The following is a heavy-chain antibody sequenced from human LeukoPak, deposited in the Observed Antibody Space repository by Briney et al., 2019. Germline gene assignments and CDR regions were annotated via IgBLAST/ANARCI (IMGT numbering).Heavy chain of an antibody. CDR2: INHSGST. CDR3: ARGLIKYSSGPGYH. V-gene: IGHV4-34*01. CDR1: GGSFSGYY. J-gene: IGHJ5*02. Sequence: SETLSLTCAVYGGSFSGYYWSWIRQPPGKGLEWIGEINHSGSTNYNPSLKSRVTISVDTSKNQFSLKLSSVTAADTAVYYCARGLIKYSSGPGYHWGQGTLVTVSS. D-gene: IGHD6-19*01.